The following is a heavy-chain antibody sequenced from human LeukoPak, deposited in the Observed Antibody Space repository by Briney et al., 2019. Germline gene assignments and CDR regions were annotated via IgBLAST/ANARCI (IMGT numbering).Heavy chain of an antibody. CDR3: AKDLMATCGGEY. V-gene: IGHV3-30*02. D-gene: IGHD5-24*01. CDR2: IRYDGSNK. CDR1: GFTFSSYG. J-gene: IGHJ4*02. Sequence: GGSLRLSCAASGFTFSSYGMHWVRQAPGKGLEWVAFIRYDGSNKYYADSVKGRFTISRDNSKNTLYLQMNSLRAEDTAVYYCAKDLMATCGGEYWGQGTLVTVSS.